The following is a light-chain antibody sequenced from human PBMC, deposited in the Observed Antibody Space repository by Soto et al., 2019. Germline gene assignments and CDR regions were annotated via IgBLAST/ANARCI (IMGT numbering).Light chain of an antibody. Sequence: IQMTQSPSSLSASLGDRDTITCRASQSISTYLNWYQQKPGKAPKLLIYAASSLQSGVPSRFSGSGSGTDFTLTISSLQPEDFATYYCQQSYSTPRTFGQGTKVDIK. V-gene: IGKV1-39*01. CDR2: AAS. CDR1: QSISTY. CDR3: QQSYSTPRT. J-gene: IGKJ1*01.